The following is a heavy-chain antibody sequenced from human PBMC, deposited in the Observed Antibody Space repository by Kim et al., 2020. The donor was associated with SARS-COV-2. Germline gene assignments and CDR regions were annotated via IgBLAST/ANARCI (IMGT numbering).Heavy chain of an antibody. J-gene: IGHJ4*02. D-gene: IGHD6-6*01. Sequence: SETLSLTCAVYGGSFSGYYWSWIRQPPGKGLEWIGEINHSGSTNYNPSLKSRVTISVDTSKNQFSLKLSSVTAADTAVYYCARGSSPVVYFDYWGQGTL. CDR3: ARGSSPVVYFDY. V-gene: IGHV4-34*01. CDR1: GGSFSGYY. CDR2: INHSGST.